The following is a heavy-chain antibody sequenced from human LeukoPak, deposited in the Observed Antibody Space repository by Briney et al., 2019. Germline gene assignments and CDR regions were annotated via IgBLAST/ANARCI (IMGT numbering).Heavy chain of an antibody. Sequence: SMKVSCKASGGTFSSYAISWVRQAPGQGLEWMGGIIPIFGTANYAQKFQGRVTITADESTSTAYMELSSLRSEDTAVYYCARGIVPAAISQFDYWGQGTLVTVSS. J-gene: IGHJ4*02. CDR3: ARGIVPAAISQFDY. V-gene: IGHV1-69*13. D-gene: IGHD2-2*02. CDR2: IIPIFGTA. CDR1: GGTFSSYA.